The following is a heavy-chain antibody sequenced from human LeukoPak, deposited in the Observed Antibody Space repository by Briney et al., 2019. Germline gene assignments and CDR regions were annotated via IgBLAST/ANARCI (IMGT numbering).Heavy chain of an antibody. CDR3: ARDAIVVVPAAPYNRGWFDP. J-gene: IGHJ5*02. D-gene: IGHD2-2*01. Sequence: ASVKVSCKASGYTFTSYYMNWVRQAPGQGLEWMGWINPNSGGTNYAQKFQGRVTMTRDTSISTTYMELSRLRSHDTAVYYCARDAIVVVPAAPYNRGWFDPWGQGTLVTVSS. CDR2: INPNSGGT. CDR1: GYTFTSYY. V-gene: IGHV1-2*02.